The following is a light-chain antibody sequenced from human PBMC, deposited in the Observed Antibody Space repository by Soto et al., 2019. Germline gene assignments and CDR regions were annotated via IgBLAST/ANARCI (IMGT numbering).Light chain of an antibody. CDR3: CSYAGSPRYV. CDR2: DVS. CDR1: SGDVGYYNY. J-gene: IGLJ1*01. V-gene: IGLV2-11*01. Sequence: QSALTQPRSVSGSPGQSVTISCTGTSGDVGYYNYVSWYQQHPGKAPKVMIYDVSERPSGVPDRFSGSKSGNTASLTISGLQAEDEADYYCCSYAGSPRYVFGTGTKRTVL.